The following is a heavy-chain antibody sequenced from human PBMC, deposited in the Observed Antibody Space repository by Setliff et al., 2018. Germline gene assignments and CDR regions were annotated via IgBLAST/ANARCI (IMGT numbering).Heavy chain of an antibody. Sequence: SETLSLTCAAYGGTFSDYYWTWIRQSPGKGLEWIGEINHSGTSNYNPSLKSRVTISVDTSKNQFSLKVISVTAADTSVYYCARGRNVAARLLDSWGQGTRVTV. CDR3: ARGRNVAARLLDS. CDR2: INHSGTS. J-gene: IGHJ4*02. D-gene: IGHD6-6*01. V-gene: IGHV4-34*01. CDR1: GGTFSDYY.